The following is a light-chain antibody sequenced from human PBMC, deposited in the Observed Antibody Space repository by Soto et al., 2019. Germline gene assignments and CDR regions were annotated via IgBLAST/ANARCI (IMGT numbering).Light chain of an antibody. CDR3: SSYTRRTAYI. CDR2: HVT. V-gene: IGLV2-14*03. J-gene: IGLJ1*01. CDR1: SSDVGGYSY. Sequence: QSVRTEPGSVSGSPGQAITISCTGTSSDVGGYSYVSWYQQHPGDAPKLMIYHVTNRHSGVSDRFSGSKSGNTASLTISGLQAEHEADYYCSSYTRRTAYISGPGTKVTVL.